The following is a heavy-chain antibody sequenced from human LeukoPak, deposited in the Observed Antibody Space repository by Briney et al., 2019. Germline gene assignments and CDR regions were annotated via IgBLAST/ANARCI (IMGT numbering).Heavy chain of an antibody. J-gene: IGHJ4*02. Sequence: GGSLRLSCAASGFTFSSYGMHWVRQAPGKGLEWVAVIWYDGSNKYYADSVKGRFTISRDNSKNTLYLQMNSLRAEDTAVYYCARDFWANDYGDYGSLYGGQRTLVTVS. CDR3: ARDFWANDYGDYGSLY. CDR1: GFTFSSYG. D-gene: IGHD4-17*01. CDR2: IWYDGSNK. V-gene: IGHV3-33*01.